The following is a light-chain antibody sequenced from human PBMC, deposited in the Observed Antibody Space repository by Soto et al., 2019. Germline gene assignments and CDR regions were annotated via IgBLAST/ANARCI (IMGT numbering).Light chain of an antibody. Sequence: DVQMTQPPSTVSASIGDRFTITWRASQGISIWLAWYQQKPGKAPKLLLYAASSLQSGVPSRFSGSGSGTDFTLTISSLQPEDFATYYCQQDNSCPITFGQGTKVDI. V-gene: IGKV1-12*01. CDR3: QQDNSCPIT. J-gene: IGKJ1*01. CDR1: QGISIW. CDR2: AAS.